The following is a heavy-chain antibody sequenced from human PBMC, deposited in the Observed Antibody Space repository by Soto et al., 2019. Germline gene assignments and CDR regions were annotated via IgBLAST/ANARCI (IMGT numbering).Heavy chain of an antibody. Sequence: PGGSLRLSCAASGFTFSSYGMHWVRQAPGKGLEWVAVISYDGSNKYYADSVKGRFTISRDNSKNTLYLQMNSLRAEDTAVYYCANWLGDFWSGDGMDVWGQGTTVTAP. CDR2: ISYDGSNK. CDR1: GFTFSSYG. J-gene: IGHJ6*02. D-gene: IGHD3-3*01. CDR3: ANWLGDFWSGDGMDV. V-gene: IGHV3-30*18.